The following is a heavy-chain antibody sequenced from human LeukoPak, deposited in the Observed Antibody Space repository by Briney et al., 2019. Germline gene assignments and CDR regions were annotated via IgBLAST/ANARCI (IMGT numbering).Heavy chain of an antibody. D-gene: IGHD6-19*01. CDR2: IYYSGST. CDR3: ARDRDPGIAVAEFIY. J-gene: IGHJ4*02. Sequence: SETLSLTCTVSGGSISSSSYYWGWIRQPPGKGLEWIGSIYYSGSTYYNPSLKSRVTISVDTSKNQFSLKLSSVTAADTAVYYCARDRDPGIAVAEFIYWGQGTLVTVSS. CDR1: GGSISSSSYY. V-gene: IGHV4-39*07.